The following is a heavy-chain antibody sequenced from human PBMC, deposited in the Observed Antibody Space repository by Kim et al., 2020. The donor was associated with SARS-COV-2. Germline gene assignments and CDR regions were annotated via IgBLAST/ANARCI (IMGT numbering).Heavy chain of an antibody. D-gene: IGHD4-17*01. CDR2: ISYDGSNK. Sequence: GGSLRLSCAASGFTFSSYAMHWVRQAPGKGLEWVAVISYDGSNKYYADSVKGRFTISRDNSKNTLYLQMNSLRAEDTAVYYCARPGDYGDPPYWYFDLWGRGTLVTVSS. CDR1: GFTFSSYA. V-gene: IGHV3-30-3*01. J-gene: IGHJ2*01. CDR3: ARPGDYGDPPYWYFDL.